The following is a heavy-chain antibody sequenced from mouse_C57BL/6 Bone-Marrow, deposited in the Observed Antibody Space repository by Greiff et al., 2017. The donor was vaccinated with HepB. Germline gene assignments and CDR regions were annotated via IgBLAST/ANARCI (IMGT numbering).Heavy chain of an antibody. CDR1: GYTFTDYN. Sequence: EVQLQQSGPELVKPGASVKIPCKASGYTFTDYNMDWVKQSHGKSLEWIGDINPNNGGTIYNQKFKGKATLTVDKSSSTAYMELRSLTSEDTAVYYCARLDYEYDSWFAYWGQGTLVTVSA. V-gene: IGHV1-18*01. CDR2: INPNNGGT. J-gene: IGHJ3*01. CDR3: ARLDYEYDSWFAY. D-gene: IGHD2-4*01.